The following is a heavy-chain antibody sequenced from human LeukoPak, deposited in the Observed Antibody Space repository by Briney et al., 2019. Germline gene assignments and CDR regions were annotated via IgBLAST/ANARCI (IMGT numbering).Heavy chain of an antibody. D-gene: IGHD3-10*01. Sequence: GGSLRLSCAASGFTFSSYGMHWVRQAPGKGLEWGAVISYDGSNKYYADSVKGRFTISRDNSKNTLYLQMNSLRAEDTAVYYCARGGSSGYFQHWGQGTLVTVSS. V-gene: IGHV3-30*03. CDR1: GFTFSSYG. J-gene: IGHJ1*01. CDR3: ARGGSSGYFQH. CDR2: ISYDGSNK.